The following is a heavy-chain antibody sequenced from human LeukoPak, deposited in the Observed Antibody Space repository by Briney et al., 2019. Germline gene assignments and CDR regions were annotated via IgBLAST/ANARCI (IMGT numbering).Heavy chain of an antibody. Sequence: SETRSLTCTVSGGWISSYYWSWIRQPPGKGLERIGYIYYSGSTNYNPSLKSRVTISVDTSKNQFSLKLSSVTAADTAVYYCARREATNGGRIDYWGQGTLVTVSS. CDR2: IYYSGST. J-gene: IGHJ4*02. V-gene: IGHV4-59*08. CDR3: ARREATNGGRIDY. D-gene: IGHD1-26*01. CDR1: GGWISSYY.